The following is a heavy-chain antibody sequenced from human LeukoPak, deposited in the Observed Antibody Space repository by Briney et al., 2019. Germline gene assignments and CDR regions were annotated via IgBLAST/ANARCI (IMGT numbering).Heavy chain of an antibody. J-gene: IGHJ5*02. Sequence: TGGSLRLSCAASGFTFSSYSMNWVRQAPGKGLEWVSSISSSSSYIYYADSVKGRFTISRDNAKNSLYLQMNNLRAEDTAVYYCARELVRGVIDWFDPWGQGTLVTVSS. D-gene: IGHD3-10*01. V-gene: IGHV3-21*01. CDR2: ISSSSSYI. CDR1: GFTFSSYS. CDR3: ARELVRGVIDWFDP.